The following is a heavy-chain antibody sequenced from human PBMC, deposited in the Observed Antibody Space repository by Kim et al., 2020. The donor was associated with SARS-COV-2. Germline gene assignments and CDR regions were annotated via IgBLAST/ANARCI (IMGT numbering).Heavy chain of an antibody. V-gene: IGHV5-51*01. D-gene: IGHD2-15*01. CDR2: YPGDSDT. J-gene: IGHJ4*02. Sequence: YPGDSDTRYGPSFQGQVTISADKSISTAYRQWSSLKASDTAMYYCARIGDYWGQGTLVTVSS. CDR3: ARIGDY.